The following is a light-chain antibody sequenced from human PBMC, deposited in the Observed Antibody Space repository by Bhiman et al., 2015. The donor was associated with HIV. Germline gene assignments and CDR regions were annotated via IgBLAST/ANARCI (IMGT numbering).Light chain of an antibody. CDR3: QSAGSSASYEV. Sequence: SYELTQPPSLSVSPGQTASITCSGDKLGNRYACWYQQKPGQAPVLVIYKDSERPSGIPERFSGSSSGTTVTLTISGVQAEDEADYYCQSAGSSASYEVFGGGTKLTVL. CDR2: KDS. CDR1: KLGNRY. V-gene: IGLV3-25*03. J-gene: IGLJ2*01.